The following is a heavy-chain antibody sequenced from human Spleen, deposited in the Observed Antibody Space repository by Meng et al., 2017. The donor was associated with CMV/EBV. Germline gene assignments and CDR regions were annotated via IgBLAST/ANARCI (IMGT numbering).Heavy chain of an antibody. V-gene: IGHV4-61*05. Sequence: SETLSLTCTVSGGSIIGSISSYYWSWIRQPPGKELEWIGYIYNSGSTNYNPSLKSRVTISVDTSKNRFSLKLRSVTAADTAVYYCARLVSGRYYLPPLASGSFYWGQGTLVTVSS. D-gene: IGHD1-26*01. CDR1: GGSIIGSISSYY. J-gene: IGHJ4*02. CDR3: ARLVSGRYYLPPLASGSFY. CDR2: IYNSGST.